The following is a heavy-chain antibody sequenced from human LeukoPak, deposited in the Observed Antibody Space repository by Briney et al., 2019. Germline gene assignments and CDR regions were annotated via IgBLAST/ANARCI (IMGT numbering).Heavy chain of an antibody. J-gene: IGHJ4*02. CDR3: ARGVEPLAANTLAY. V-gene: IGHV3-53*01. D-gene: IGHD1-14*01. CDR1: GFTVSTND. Sequence: GGSLRLSCAASGFTVSTNDMAWVRQAPGKGLEWVSVLYSDGNTKYADSVQGRFTISRDNSKNTLYLEMSSLSPDDTAVYYCARGVEPLAANTLAYWGQGTLVTVSS. CDR2: LYSDGNT.